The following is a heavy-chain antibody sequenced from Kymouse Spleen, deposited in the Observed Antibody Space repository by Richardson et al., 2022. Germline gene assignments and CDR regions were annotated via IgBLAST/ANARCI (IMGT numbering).Heavy chain of an antibody. Sequence: QVQLVESGGGVVQPGRSLRLSCAASGFTFSSYGMHWVRQAPGKGLEWVAVISYDGSNKYYADSVKGRFTISRDNSKNTLYLQMNSLRAEDTAVYYCAKDPRIPLERDYYYYGMDVWGQGTTVTVSS. D-gene: IGHD2-8*01,IGHD3-16*02,IGHD3-3*01. CDR1: GFTFSSYG. CDR2: ISYDGSNK. J-gene: IGHJ6*02. CDR3: AKDPRIPLERDYYYYGMDV. V-gene: IGHV3-30*18.